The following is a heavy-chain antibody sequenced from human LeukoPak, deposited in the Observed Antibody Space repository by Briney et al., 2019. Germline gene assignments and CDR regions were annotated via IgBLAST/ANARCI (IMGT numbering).Heavy chain of an antibody. CDR1: GVTFSSYA. Sequence: SVNVSCKASGVTFSSYAISWVRQAPGQGLEWMGGIIPIFGTANYAQKFQGRVTITADESTSTAYMELSSLRSEDTAVYYCAGRYCSSTSCYVVYYYYGMDVWGQGTTVTVSS. CDR3: AGRYCSSTSCYVVYYYYGMDV. V-gene: IGHV1-69*01. CDR2: IIPIFGTA. J-gene: IGHJ6*02. D-gene: IGHD2-2*01.